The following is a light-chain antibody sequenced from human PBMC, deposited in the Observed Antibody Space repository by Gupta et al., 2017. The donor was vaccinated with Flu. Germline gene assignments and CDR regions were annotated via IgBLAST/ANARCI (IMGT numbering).Light chain of an antibody. CDR2: GNS. CDR3: QSYDSSLSGWV. Sequence: QSVLTQPHSVYGAPGQRVTISCTGSSSNIGAGYDVHWYQPLPGTAPKLLIYGNSNRPSGVPDRFSGSKSGTSASLAITGLQAEDEADYYCQSYDSSLSGWVFGGGTKLTVL. J-gene: IGLJ3*02. V-gene: IGLV1-40*01. CDR1: SSNIGAGYD.